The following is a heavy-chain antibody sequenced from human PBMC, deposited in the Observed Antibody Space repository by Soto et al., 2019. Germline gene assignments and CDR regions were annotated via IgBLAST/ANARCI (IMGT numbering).Heavy chain of an antibody. J-gene: IGHJ4*02. V-gene: IGHV3-11*01. CDR3: ARAPGAVDYYYDSSGYYYDY. CDR1: GFTFSYYY. Sequence: PGGSLRLSCAASGFTFSYYYMSWIRQAPGKGLEWVSYISSSGSTIYYADSVKGRFTTSRDNAKNSLYLQMNSLRAEDTAVYYCARAPGAVDYYYDSSGYYYDYWGQGTLVNVSS. D-gene: IGHD3-22*01. CDR2: ISSSGSTI.